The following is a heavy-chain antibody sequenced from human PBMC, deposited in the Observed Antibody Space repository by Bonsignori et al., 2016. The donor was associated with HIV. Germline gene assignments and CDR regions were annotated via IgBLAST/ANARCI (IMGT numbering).Heavy chain of an antibody. CDR3: ASGPLGSGVPDI. V-gene: IGHV1-45*02. D-gene: IGHD3-3*01. Sequence: WVRQAPGQALEWMGWITPFNGDTNYAQIFQDRVTITRDTSMSTAYMELSSLRSEDTAMYYCASGPLGSGVPDIWGQGTMVTVSS. J-gene: IGHJ3*02. CDR2: ITPFNGDT.